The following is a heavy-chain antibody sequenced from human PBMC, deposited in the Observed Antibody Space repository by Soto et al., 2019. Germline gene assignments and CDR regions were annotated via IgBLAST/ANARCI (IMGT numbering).Heavy chain of an antibody. CDR3: ARARRHCSTTSCSRGSYYYGMDV. CDR1: GFTFSSYD. V-gene: IGHV3-13*05. D-gene: IGHD2-2*01. Sequence: GGSLRLSCAASGFTFSSYDMHWVRQATGKGLEWVSAIGTAGDPYYPGSVKGRFTISRENAKNSLYLQMNSLRAGDTAVYYCARARRHCSTTSCSRGSYYYGMDVWGQGTTVTVYS. CDR2: IGTAGDP. J-gene: IGHJ6*02.